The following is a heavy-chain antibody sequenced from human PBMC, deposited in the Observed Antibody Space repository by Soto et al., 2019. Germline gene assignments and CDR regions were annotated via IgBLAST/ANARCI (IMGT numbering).Heavy chain of an antibody. J-gene: IGHJ4*02. D-gene: IGHD1-26*01. CDR3: ARDLSRWELLLGYFDY. CDR2: ISAYNGNT. V-gene: IGHV1-18*01. Sequence: ASVKVSCKASGYTFTSYGISWVRQAPGQGLEWMGWISAYNGNTNYAQKLQGRVTMTTDTSTSTAYMELRSLRSDDTAVYYCARDLSRWELLLGYFDYWGQGTLVTVSS. CDR1: GYTFTSYG.